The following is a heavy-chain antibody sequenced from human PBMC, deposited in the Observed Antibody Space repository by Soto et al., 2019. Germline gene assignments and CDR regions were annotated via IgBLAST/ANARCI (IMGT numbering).Heavy chain of an antibody. CDR3: ARDRSWYFDL. Sequence: QVQLVESKGGVVQPGRTLRLSCAASGFTFSSYGMHWVRQAPGKGLEWVAIIWNDGSNKYYADSVKGRFTISRDNSKNTLYLQMNSLRAEDTAVYDSARDRSWYFDLCGRGTLVTVSS. J-gene: IGHJ2*01. V-gene: IGHV3-33*01. CDR2: IWNDGSNK. CDR1: GFTFSSYG.